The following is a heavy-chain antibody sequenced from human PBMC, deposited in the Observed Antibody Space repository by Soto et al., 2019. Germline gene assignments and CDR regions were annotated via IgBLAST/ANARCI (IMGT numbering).Heavy chain of an antibody. Sequence: PSETLSLTCAVSGYSISSGYYWGWIRQPPGKGLEWIGSIYHSGSIYHSGSTHYNPSLKSRVTISVDTSKNQFSLRLTSVTAADTALYYCAREAEPTLRYFDHQRPSSIDPWGPGTVVTVSS. J-gene: IGHJ5*02. CDR2: IYHSGST. CDR3: AREAEPTLRYFDHQRPSSIDP. D-gene: IGHD3-9*01. CDR1: GYSISSGYY. V-gene: IGHV4-38-2*02.